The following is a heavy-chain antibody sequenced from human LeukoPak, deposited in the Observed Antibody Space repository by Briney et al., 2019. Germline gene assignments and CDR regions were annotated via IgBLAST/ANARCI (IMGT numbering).Heavy chain of an antibody. J-gene: IGHJ4*02. CDR1: GFTFSSYA. Sequence: GGSLRLSCAASGFTFSSYAMSWVRQAPGKGLEWVSATSGSGGSTYYADSVKGRFTISRDNSKNTLYLQMNSLRAEDTAVYYCAKEQRITMIVVAEFDYWGQGTLVTVSS. V-gene: IGHV3-23*01. CDR3: AKEQRITMIVVAEFDY. CDR2: TSGSGGST. D-gene: IGHD3-22*01.